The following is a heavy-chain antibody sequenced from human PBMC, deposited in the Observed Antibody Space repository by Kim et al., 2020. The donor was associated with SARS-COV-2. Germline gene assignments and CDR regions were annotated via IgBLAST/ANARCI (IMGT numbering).Heavy chain of an antibody. CDR1: GVTLSTYV. CDR3: ATLQSFQIADYYGMYV. D-gene: IGHD2-21*01. Sequence: SVKVSCKASGVTLSTYVVTWVRHAPGQGLEWMGGIIPIIGTANYAQKFQGRVTITADESTSIAYMELSSLRSEDTAVYYCATLQSFQIADYYGMYVW. V-gene: IGHV1-69*13. J-gene: IGHJ6*01. CDR2: IIPIIGTA.